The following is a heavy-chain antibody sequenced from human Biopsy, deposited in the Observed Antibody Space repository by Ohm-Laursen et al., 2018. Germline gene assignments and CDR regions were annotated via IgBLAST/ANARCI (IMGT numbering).Heavy chain of an antibody. CDR2: IIPIFGTA. CDR1: GGTFTNYA. V-gene: IGHV1-69*01. Sequence: SSVKVSCKASGGTFTNYAISWVRQAPGQGLEWIGGIIPIFGTANYAQKFQGRVTITADESTSTAYMELSNLRSDDTAVYYCARAKLEPVYYYYGMDVWGQGTTVTVSS. J-gene: IGHJ6*02. D-gene: IGHD1-1*01. CDR3: ARAKLEPVYYYYGMDV.